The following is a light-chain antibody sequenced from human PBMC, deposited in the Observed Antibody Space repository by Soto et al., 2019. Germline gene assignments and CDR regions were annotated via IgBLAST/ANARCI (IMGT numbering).Light chain of an antibody. J-gene: IGLJ3*02. CDR2: EVS. Sequence: QSALTQPASVSGSPGQSITISCTGTSSDFGGYKFVSWYQQPPGKAPKLMIYEVSNRPSGVSNRFSGSKSGNTASLTISGLQAEDEADYYCSSYTTSSTRVFGGGTKLTVL. V-gene: IGLV2-14*01. CDR1: SSDFGGYKF. CDR3: SSYTTSSTRV.